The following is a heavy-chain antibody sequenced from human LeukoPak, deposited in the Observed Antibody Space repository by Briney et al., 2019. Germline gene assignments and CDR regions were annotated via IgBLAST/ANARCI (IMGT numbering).Heavy chain of an antibody. V-gene: IGHV4-39*02. CDR3: AAIQGSFDY. Sequence: PSETLSLTCTVSGGSISSSSYYWGWIRQPPGKGLEWIGSIYYSGSTYYNPSLKSRVTISVDTSKNHFSLKVSSVTAADTAVYYCAAIQGSFDYWGQGTLVIVSS. J-gene: IGHJ4*02. CDR1: GGSISSSSYY. CDR2: IYYSGST. D-gene: IGHD2-15*01.